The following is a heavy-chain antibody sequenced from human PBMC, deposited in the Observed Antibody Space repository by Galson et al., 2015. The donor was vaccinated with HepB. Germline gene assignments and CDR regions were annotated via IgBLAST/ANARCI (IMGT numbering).Heavy chain of an antibody. V-gene: IGHV3-7*03. CDR1: GFTFSSYW. CDR3: ARAIREIDVLRFKKEVYFDY. CDR2: IKQDGSEK. D-gene: IGHD3-3*01. Sequence: SLRLSCAASGFTFSSYWMSWVRQAPGKGLEWVANIKQDGSEKYYVDSVKGRFTISRDNAKNSLYLQMNSLRAEDTAVYYCARAIREIDVLRFKKEVYFDYWGQGTLVTVSS. J-gene: IGHJ4*02.